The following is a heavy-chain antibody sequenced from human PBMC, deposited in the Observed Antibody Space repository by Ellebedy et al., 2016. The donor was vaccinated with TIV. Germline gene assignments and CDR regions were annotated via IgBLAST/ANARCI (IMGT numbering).Heavy chain of an antibody. D-gene: IGHD3-10*01. V-gene: IGHV1-46*01. CDR1: GYTFRHFY. CDR3: ARGLYSYGSYYFDY. CDR2: IDPRGGSA. J-gene: IGHJ4*02. Sequence: ASVKVSXKASGYTFRHFYMHWVRQAPGQGLEWMGIIDPRGGSATYAQKFQGRVTMTRDTSTSTVYMEVSSLRSEDTAVYFCARGLYSYGSYYFDYWGQGTRVTVSS.